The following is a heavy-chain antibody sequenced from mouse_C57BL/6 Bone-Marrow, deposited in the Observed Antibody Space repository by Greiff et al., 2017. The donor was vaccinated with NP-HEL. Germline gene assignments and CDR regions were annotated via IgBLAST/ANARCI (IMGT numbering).Heavy chain of an antibody. CDR2: INPYNGDT. CDR1: GYSFTGYF. Sequence: VQLKQSGPELVKPGDSVKISCKASGYSFTGYFMNWVMQSHGKSLEWIGRINPYNGDTFYNQKFKGKATLTVDKSSSTAHMELRSLTSEDSAVYYCARSGDYHYFDYWGQGTTLTVSS. D-gene: IGHD2-4*01. J-gene: IGHJ2*01. CDR3: ARSGDYHYFDY. V-gene: IGHV1-20*01.